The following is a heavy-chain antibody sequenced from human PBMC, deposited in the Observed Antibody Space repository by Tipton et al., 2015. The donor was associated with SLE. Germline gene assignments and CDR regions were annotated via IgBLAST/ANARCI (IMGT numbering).Heavy chain of an antibody. J-gene: IGHJ4*02. CDR1: GESLSGHY. D-gene: IGHD1-26*01. CDR3: ASRGVGAPFDS. V-gene: IGHV4-34*01. CDR2: INHSGRI. Sequence: TLSLTCTVYGESLSGHYWGWIRQPPGKGLEWIGDINHSGRIDYNPSLMSRVTISEDTSKNQFSLRLNSVTAADTAVYYCASRGVGAPFDSWGQGTLVTVSS.